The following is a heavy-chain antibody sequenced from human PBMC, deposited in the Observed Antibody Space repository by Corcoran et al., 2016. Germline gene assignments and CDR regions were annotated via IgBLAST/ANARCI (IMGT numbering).Heavy chain of an antibody. CDR2: IIPIFGTA. CDR3: ARGRYYDGSSGYAFGN. J-gene: IGHJ3*02. CDR1: GGTFSSYA. V-gene: IGHV1-69*01. D-gene: IGHD3-22*01. Sequence: QVQLVQSGAEVKKPGSSVTVSCKASGGTFSSYAISWVRQAPGQGLEWMGGIIPIFGTANYAQKFQGRVTITADESTNTAYMELSSVSAEDTAVYYCARGRYYDGSSGYAFGNWGQGTMVTVSS.